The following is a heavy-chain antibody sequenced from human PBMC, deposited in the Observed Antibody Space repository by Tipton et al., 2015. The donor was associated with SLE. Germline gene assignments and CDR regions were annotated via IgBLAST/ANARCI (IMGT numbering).Heavy chain of an antibody. CDR3: ARVLVGATYFYY. J-gene: IGHJ4*02. V-gene: IGHV3-7*01. CDR1: GFTFSSYW. D-gene: IGHD1-26*01. Sequence: SLRLSCAASGFTFSSYWMSWARQAPGKGLEWVANIKQDGSEKYYVDSVKGRFTISRDNAKNSLYLQMNSLRAEDTAVYYCARVLVGATYFYYWGQGTLVTVSS. CDR2: IKQDGSEK.